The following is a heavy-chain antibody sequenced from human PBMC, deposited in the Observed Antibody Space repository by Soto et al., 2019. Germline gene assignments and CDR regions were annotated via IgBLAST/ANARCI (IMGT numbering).Heavy chain of an antibody. J-gene: IGHJ6*02. D-gene: IGHD5-18*01. CDR1: GVSIISSSYY. CDR3: ASLRWDWIRRYYYYYGMDV. Sequence: SETLSLTCTVSGVSIISSSYYWVLIRQPPGKGLEWIGSIYYSGSTYYNPSLKSRVTISVDTSKNQFSLKLSSVTAADTAVYYCASLRWDWIRRYYYYYGMDVWGQETTVTVFS. V-gene: IGHV4-39*01. CDR2: IYYSGST.